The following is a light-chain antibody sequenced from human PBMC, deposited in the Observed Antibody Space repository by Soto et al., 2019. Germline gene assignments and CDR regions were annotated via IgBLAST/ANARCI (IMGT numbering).Light chain of an antibody. V-gene: IGLV2-14*01. Sequence: QSALTQPASVSGSPGQSITISCTGTSSDIGSYSYVSWYQHHPGKVPKLMIYEVSNRPPGVSDRFSGSKSGNTASLTFSGLQAEDEADYYCSAYTGSSTLVFGGGTKLTVL. J-gene: IGLJ3*02. CDR3: SAYTGSSTLV. CDR2: EVS. CDR1: SSDIGSYSY.